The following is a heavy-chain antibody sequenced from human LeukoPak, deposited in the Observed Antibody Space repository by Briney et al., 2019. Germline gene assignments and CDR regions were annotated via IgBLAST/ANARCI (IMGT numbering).Heavy chain of an antibody. J-gene: IGHJ5*02. CDR3: ARYTIFGVVSFDP. V-gene: IGHV4-34*01. CDR2: INHSGST. D-gene: IGHD3-3*01. CDR1: GGSFSGYY. Sequence: PSETLSLTCAVYGGSFSGYYWSWIRQPPGKGLEWIGEINHSGSTNYNPSLKSRVTIPVDTSKNQFSLKLSSVTAADTAVYYCARYTIFGVVSFDPWGQGTLVTVSS.